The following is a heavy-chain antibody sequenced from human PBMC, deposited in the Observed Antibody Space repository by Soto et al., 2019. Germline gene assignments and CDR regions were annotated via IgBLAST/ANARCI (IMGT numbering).Heavy chain of an antibody. CDR2: IYHSGST. J-gene: IGHJ5*02. Sequence: TLSLTCTVSGCSISSGGYSWSWIRQPPGKGLEWIGYIYHSGSTYYNPSLKSRVTISVDRSKNQFSLKLSSVTAADTAVYYCARGDYYNWFDPWGQGTLVTVSS. V-gene: IGHV4-30-2*01. CDR3: ARGDYYNWFDP. D-gene: IGHD4-17*01. CDR1: GCSISSGGYS.